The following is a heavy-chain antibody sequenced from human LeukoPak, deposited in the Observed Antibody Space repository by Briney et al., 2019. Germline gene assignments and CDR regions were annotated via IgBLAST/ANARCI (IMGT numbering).Heavy chain of an antibody. V-gene: IGHV4-34*01. D-gene: IGHD5-18*01. CDR3: ARQRRGYSYGSPVYYYYYGMDV. Sequence: SETLSLTCAVYGGSFSGYYWSWIRQPPGKGLEWIGEINHSGSTNYNPSLKSRVTISVDTSKNRFSLKLSSVTAADTAVYYCARQRRGYSYGSPVYYYYYGMDVWGQGTTVTVSS. CDR2: INHSGST. CDR1: GGSFSGYY. J-gene: IGHJ6*02.